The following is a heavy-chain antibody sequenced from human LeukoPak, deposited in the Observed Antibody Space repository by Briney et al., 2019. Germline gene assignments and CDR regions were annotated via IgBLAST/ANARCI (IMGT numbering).Heavy chain of an antibody. J-gene: IGHJ3*02. CDR3: ARPHNSSLDNAFDI. CDR1: GFVVSDTF. D-gene: IGHD6-13*01. CDR2: IYTRGNK. Sequence: GGSLRLSCAASGFVVSDTFMSWFRQAPGKGLEWVSVIYTRGNKFYADSVKGRFTISRDNPENTLYLQMNNLRAEDTAVYYCARPHNSSLDNAFDIWGQGTRVTVSS. V-gene: IGHV3-53*01.